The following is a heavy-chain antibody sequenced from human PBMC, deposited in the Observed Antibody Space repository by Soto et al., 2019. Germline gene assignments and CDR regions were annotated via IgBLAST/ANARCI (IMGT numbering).Heavy chain of an antibody. D-gene: IGHD2-2*01. CDR1: GFTFSNYW. V-gene: IGHV3-74*03. CDR3: ARVETCNSIKRYFVFEF. Sequence: GGSLRLSCAASGFTFSNYWMHWVRQPPGKGLVWVSRINSDGSSTTYADSVKGRFTISRDNAKNTLYLQMDSLRAEDTAVYFCARVETCNSIKRYFVFEFRGQGNLVTVSS. CDR2: INSDGSST. J-gene: IGHJ4*02.